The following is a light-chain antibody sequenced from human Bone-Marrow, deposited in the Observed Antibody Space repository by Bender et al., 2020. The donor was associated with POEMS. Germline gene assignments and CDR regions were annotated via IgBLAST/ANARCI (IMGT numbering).Light chain of an antibody. CDR1: SDDIGTYNY. CDR3: CSYEGLNWV. CDR2: DVR. Sequence: QSALTQPRSVSGSPGQSVTISCTGTSDDIGTYNYVSWYQQHPGKAPKIIIFDVRERPSGVPDRFSGSKSGNTASLTISGLQADDEADYYCCSYEGLNWVFGGGTKLTIL. J-gene: IGLJ3*02. V-gene: IGLV2-11*01.